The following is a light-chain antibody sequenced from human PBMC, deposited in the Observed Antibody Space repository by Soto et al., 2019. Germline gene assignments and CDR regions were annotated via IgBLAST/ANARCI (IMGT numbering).Light chain of an antibody. CDR1: QSVLYSSNSKNY. Sequence: DIVLTQSPDSLAVSLGERATINCKSSQSVLYSSNSKNYLAWYQQKPGQSPKLLVYWASTRESGVPDRFSGSGSWTDFTLTISSLQAEDVAVYYCQQYYSTPLTFGGGTKVEIK. CDR2: WAS. J-gene: IGKJ4*01. CDR3: QQYYSTPLT. V-gene: IGKV4-1*01.